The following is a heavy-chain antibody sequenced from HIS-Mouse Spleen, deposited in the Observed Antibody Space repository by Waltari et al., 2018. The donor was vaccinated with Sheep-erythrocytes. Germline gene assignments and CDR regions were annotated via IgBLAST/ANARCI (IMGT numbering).Heavy chain of an antibody. CDR3: TSSGEMATNYYYYGMDV. Sequence: EVQLVESGGGLVKPGWSLRLSCAASVFTFSTAWMRGVRRAPGKGLGWVGRIKSKTDGGTTDYAAPVKGRFTISRDDSKNTLYLQMNSLKTEDTAVYYCTSSGEMATNYYYYGMDVWGQGTTVTVSS. D-gene: IGHD5-12*01. V-gene: IGHV3-15*01. CDR2: IKSKTDGGTT. J-gene: IGHJ6*02. CDR1: VFTFSTAW.